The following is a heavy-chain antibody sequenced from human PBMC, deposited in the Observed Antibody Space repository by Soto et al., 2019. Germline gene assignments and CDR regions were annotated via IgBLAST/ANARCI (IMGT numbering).Heavy chain of an antibody. CDR3: ARVCSLCRLLHPFDP. CDR1: GFTFSSYA. V-gene: IGHV3-30-3*01. J-gene: IGHJ5*02. CDR2: ISYDGSNK. Sequence: GGSLRLSCAASGFTFSSYAMHWVRQAPGKGLEWVAVISYDGSNKYYADSVKGRFTISRDNSKNTLYLQMNSLRAEDTAVYYCARVCSLCRLLHPFDPWGEGTLVTVSS. D-gene: IGHD2-15*01.